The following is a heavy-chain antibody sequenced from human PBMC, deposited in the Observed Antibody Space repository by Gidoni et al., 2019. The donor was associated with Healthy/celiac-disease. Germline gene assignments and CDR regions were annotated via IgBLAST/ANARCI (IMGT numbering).Heavy chain of an antibody. Sequence: QVQLQESGQGLVKPSPTLSLTCSVSGGSISSGDYYWRWIRQPPGTGLEWIGYYHYSGSTYYNPSLKSRVTISVDTSKNQFSLKLSSVTAADTAVYYCARDQLERLEYFQHWGQGTLVTVSS. CDR1: GGSISSGDYY. CDR2: YHYSGST. J-gene: IGHJ1*01. V-gene: IGHV4-30-4*01. CDR3: ARDQLERLEYFQH. D-gene: IGHD1-1*01.